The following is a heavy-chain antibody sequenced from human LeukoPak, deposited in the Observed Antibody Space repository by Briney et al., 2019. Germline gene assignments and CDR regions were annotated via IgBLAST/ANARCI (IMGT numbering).Heavy chain of an antibody. V-gene: IGHV4-34*01. Sequence: SETLSLTCAVYGGSFSGYYWSWIRQPPGKGLEWIGEINHSGSTNYNPSLKSRVTISVDTSKNQFSLKLGSVTAADTAVYYCARNSIVQLLWFGDRYYYGMDVWGQGTTVTVSS. D-gene: IGHD3-10*01. CDR3: ARNSIVQLLWFGDRYYYGMDV. CDR1: GGSFSGYY. CDR2: INHSGST. J-gene: IGHJ6*02.